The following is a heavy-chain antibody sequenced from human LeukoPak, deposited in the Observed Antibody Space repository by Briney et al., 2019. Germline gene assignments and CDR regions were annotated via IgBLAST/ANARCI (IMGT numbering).Heavy chain of an antibody. CDR3: VRDWNGDYFDY. CDR1: GDSISSGSYY. V-gene: IGHV4-61*02. J-gene: IGHJ4*02. Sequence: PSQTLSLTCIVSGDSISSGSYYWTWLRQPAGKGLEWIGRIHTSGNTNYSPSLKSRVTISRDTSKNQFSLGLTSVTAADTAVYYCVRDWNGDYFDYWGQGTLVTVSS. D-gene: IGHD1-1*01. CDR2: IHTSGNT.